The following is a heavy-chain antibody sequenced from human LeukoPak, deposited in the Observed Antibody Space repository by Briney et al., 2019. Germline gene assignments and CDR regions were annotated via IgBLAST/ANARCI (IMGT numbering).Heavy chain of an antibody. CDR2: IYYSGST. D-gene: IGHD3-3*01. CDR3: ARRGYDFWSGYGWFDP. J-gene: IGHJ5*02. CDR1: GGSISSSSYY. Sequence: PSETLSLTCTVSGGSISSSSYYWGWIRQPPGKGLEWLGSIYYSGSTYYNPSLKSRVTISVDTSKNQFSLKLSSVTAADTAVYYCARRGYDFWSGYGWFDPWGQGTLVTVSS. V-gene: IGHV4-39*01.